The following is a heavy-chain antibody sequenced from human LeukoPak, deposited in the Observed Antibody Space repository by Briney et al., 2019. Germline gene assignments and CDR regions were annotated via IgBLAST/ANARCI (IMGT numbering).Heavy chain of an antibody. CDR1: VYTFTGYY. V-gene: IGHV1-2*02. CDR3: ARVSDVDIVTCYLDTLYYFDY. CDR2: MNPNSGGT. J-gene: IGHJ4*02. D-gene: IGHD3-9*01. Sequence: ASVTVSFKASVYTFTGYYMHWVRPAPRQGLEWVGWMNPNSGGTNYAQKFQSRVTMTRDTFISTAYMELSRLRSDDTAVYYCARVSDVDIVTCYLDTLYYFDYWGQGTLVTVSS.